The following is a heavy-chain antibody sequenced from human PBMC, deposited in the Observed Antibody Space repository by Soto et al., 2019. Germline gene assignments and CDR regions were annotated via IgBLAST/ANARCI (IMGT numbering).Heavy chain of an antibody. J-gene: IGHJ2*01. D-gene: IGHD2-15*01. CDR1: GGSISSYY. CDR2: IYTSGST. V-gene: IGHV4-4*07. CDR3: ARDGHSRDLYWYLDL. Sequence: SETLSLTCTVSGGSISSYYWSWIRQPAGKGLEWIGRIYTSGSTNYNPSLKSRVTMSVDTSKNQFSLKLSSVTAADTAVYYCARDGHSRDLYWYLDLWGRGTLVTVSS.